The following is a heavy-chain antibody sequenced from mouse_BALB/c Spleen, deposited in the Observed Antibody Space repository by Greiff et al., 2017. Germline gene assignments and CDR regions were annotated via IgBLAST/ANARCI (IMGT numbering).Heavy chain of an antibody. CDR3: ARDRGGLRRGYYFDC. J-gene: IGHJ2*01. CDR1: GFTFSDYY. V-gene: IGHV5-4*02. Sequence: EVMLVESGGGLVKPGGSLKLSCAASGFTFSDYYMYWVRQTPEKRLEWVATISDGGSYTYYPDSVKGRFTISRDNAKNNLYLQMSSLKSEDTAMYYCARDRGGLRRGYYFDCWGQGTTLTVSS. D-gene: IGHD2-4*01. CDR2: ISDGGSYT.